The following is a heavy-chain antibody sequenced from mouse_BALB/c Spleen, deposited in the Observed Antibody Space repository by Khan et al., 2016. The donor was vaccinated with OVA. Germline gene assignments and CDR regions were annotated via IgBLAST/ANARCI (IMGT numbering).Heavy chain of an antibody. D-gene: IGHD2-3*01. CDR2: INYSGST. J-gene: IGHJ4*01. V-gene: IGHV3-2*02. CDR3: ARDGSRDNYAMDY. CDR1: GYSITSDYA. Sequence: EVQLQESGPGLVKPSQSLSLTCTVTGYSITSDYAWNWIRQFPGNKLEWMGSINYSGSTNYNPSLKSRISITRDTSKNQFFLQLNSVTTEDTATYYCARDGSRDNYAMDYWGQGTAVTVSS.